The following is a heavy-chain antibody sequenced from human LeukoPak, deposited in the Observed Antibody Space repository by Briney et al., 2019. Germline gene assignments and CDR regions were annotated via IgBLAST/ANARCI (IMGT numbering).Heavy chain of an antibody. CDR1: GGSVGSHD. J-gene: IGHJ4*02. CDR2: ILHSGNT. Sequence: PSETLSLTCTVSGGSVGSHDWTWIRQSPEKGLEWMGYILHSGNTNYNPSLKSRVSMSLETSKNQIALSLSAVTAADTAVHYCARANYYDSSGYYFDYWGQGTLVTVSS. CDR3: ARANYYDSSGYYFDY. V-gene: IGHV4-59*02. D-gene: IGHD3-22*01.